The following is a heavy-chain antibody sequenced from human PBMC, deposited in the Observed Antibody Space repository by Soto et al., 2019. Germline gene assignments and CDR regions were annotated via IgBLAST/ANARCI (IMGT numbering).Heavy chain of an antibody. CDR3: ARDLAAGTCDY. CDR2: ISAYNGNT. CDR1: GYTFNSYA. Sequence: QVQLVQSGAEVKKPGASVKVSCKASGYTFNSYAISWVRQAPGQGLEWMGWISAYNGNTNYAQMLQGRVTMTTDTSPSTAYMELRSLRSDDTALYYCARDLAAGTCDYWGQGTLVTVSS. V-gene: IGHV1-18*01. J-gene: IGHJ4*02. D-gene: IGHD6-13*01.